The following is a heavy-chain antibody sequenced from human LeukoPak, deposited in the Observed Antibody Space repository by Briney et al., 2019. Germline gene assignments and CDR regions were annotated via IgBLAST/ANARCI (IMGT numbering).Heavy chain of an antibody. J-gene: IGHJ4*02. V-gene: IGHV3-23*01. Sequence: PGGSLRLSCAASGFSFNNYAMSWVRQVPGKGLEWVSAITGSGDDTYHADSVKGRFTISRDNSGHTLYLQMNSLRVEDSAMYHCAKGSRSPRPYYFDFWGQGTLVTVSS. D-gene: IGHD6-19*01. CDR2: ITGSGDDT. CDR3: AKGSRSPRPYYFDF. CDR1: GFSFNNYA.